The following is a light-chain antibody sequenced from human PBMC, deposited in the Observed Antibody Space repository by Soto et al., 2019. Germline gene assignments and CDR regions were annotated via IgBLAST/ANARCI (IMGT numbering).Light chain of an antibody. CDR3: HQYSVYPWT. J-gene: IGKJ1*01. Sequence: DIQMTQSPSTLSASVGDRVSITCRASQTISSWLAWYHQKPGKAPKLLVYKASSLESGVPSRFSGSASGTEFTLTISSLQPDDYATYYCHQYSVYPWTFGQGTNVDVK. V-gene: IGKV1-5*03. CDR1: QTISSW. CDR2: KAS.